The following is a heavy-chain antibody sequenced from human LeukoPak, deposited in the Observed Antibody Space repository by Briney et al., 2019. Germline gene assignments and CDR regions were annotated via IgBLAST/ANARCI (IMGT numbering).Heavy chain of an antibody. CDR3: ARGSSWGYVWGSYRRPLFFDY. Sequence: SETLSLTCAVYGGSFSGYYWSWIRQPPGKGLEWIGEINHSGSTNYNPSLKSRVTISVDTSKNQFSLKLSSVTAADTAVYYCARGSSWGYVWGSYRRPLFFDYWGQGTLVTVS. CDR2: INHSGST. J-gene: IGHJ4*02. V-gene: IGHV4-34*01. CDR1: GGSFSGYY. D-gene: IGHD3-16*02.